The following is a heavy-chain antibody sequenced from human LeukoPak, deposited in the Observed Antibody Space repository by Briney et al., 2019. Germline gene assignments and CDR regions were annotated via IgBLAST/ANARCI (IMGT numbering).Heavy chain of an antibody. CDR1: GGSIRDNVYF. D-gene: IGHD6-19*01. CDR3: ARGGSGNNFDY. Sequence: PSETLSLTCTVSGGSIRDNVYFWGWIRQPPGKGLEWIAGIYYSGITYSNPSLESRVTISLDTSKNQFSLRLTSLTAADTAVYYCARGGSGNNFDYWGQGTLVTVSS. J-gene: IGHJ4*02. CDR2: IYYSGIT. V-gene: IGHV4-39*07.